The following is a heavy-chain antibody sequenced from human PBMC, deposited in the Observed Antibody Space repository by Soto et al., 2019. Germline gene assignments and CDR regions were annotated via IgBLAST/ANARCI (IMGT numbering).Heavy chain of an antibody. J-gene: IGHJ4*02. CDR2: IYYSGST. Sequence: SETPSLTCTVSGGSISSGGYYWSWIRQHPGKGLEWIGYIYYSGSTYYNPSLKSRVTISVDTSKNQFSLKLSSVTAADTAVYYCARDPLQNSDYGDYSRGDYWGQGTLVTVSS. V-gene: IGHV4-31*03. CDR1: GGSISSGGYY. D-gene: IGHD4-17*01. CDR3: ARDPLQNSDYGDYSRGDY.